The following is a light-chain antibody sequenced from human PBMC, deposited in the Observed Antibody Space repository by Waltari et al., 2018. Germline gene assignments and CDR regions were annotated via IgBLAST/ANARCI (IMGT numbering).Light chain of an antibody. CDR1: SSDVGGYNY. CDR3: SSYTSSSPYV. CDR2: DVS. V-gene: IGLV2-14*03. J-gene: IGLJ1*01. Sequence: QSALTQPASVSGSPGQSITISCTGISSDVGGYNYVSWYQQYPAKAPKLMIYDVSNRPSGVYNRFSGSKSGNTASLTISGLQAEDEADYYCSSYTSSSPYVFGTGTKVTVL.